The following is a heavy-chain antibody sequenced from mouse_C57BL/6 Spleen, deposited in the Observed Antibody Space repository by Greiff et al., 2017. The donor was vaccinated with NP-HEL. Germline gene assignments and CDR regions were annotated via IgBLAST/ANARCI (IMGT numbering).Heavy chain of an antibody. V-gene: IGHV1-82*01. D-gene: IGHD4-1*01. CDR1: GYAFSSSW. CDR2: IYPGDGDT. J-gene: IGHJ2*01. CDR3: ARWLGNY. Sequence: QVQLKESGPELVKPGASVKISCKASGYAFSSSWMNWVKQRPGKGLEWIGRIYPGDGDTNYNGKFKGKATLTADKSSSTAYMQLSSLTSEDSAVYFCARWLGNYWGQGTTLTVSS.